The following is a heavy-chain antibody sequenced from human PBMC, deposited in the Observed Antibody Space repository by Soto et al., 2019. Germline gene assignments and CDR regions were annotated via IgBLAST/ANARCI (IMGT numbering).Heavy chain of an antibody. CDR3: AKDSTYYDFWSAYSY. J-gene: IGHJ4*02. CDR1: GFTFSTFA. CDR2: ISGSGGGT. Sequence: GGSLRLSCAASGFTFSTFAMSWVRQAPGKGLEWVSAISGSGGGTYYADSVKGRFTISRDNSKNTLYLQMSGLRAEDTAVYYCAKDSTYYDFWSAYSYWGQGTMVTVS. D-gene: IGHD3-3*01. V-gene: IGHV3-23*01.